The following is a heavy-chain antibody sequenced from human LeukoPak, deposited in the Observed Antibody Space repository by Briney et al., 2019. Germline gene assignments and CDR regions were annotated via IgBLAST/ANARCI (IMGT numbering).Heavy chain of an antibody. J-gene: IGHJ4*02. V-gene: IGHV3-15*01. CDR1: GFTFSNAW. CDR2: IKSKTDGGTT. D-gene: IGHD2-21*02. Sequence: PGGSLRLSCAASGFTFSNAWMSWVRQAPGKGLEWVGRIKSKTDGGTTDYAAPVKGRFTISRDDSKNTLYLQVNSLKTEDTAVYYCTTDSAIAYCGGDCYPNFDYWGQGTLVTVSS. CDR3: TTDSAIAYCGGDCYPNFDY.